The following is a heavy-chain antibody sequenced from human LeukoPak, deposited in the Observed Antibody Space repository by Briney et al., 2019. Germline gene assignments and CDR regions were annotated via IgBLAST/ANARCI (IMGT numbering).Heavy chain of an antibody. Sequence: PGASVKVSCKSSGYTFTDYYMHWVRQAPGQGLEWMGWINPKSGGTNYAQNFQGRVTMTRNTSISTAYLELSRLRSEDTAVYYCARVVAGFSYYYYYYMDVWGKGTTVTVSS. J-gene: IGHJ6*03. V-gene: IGHV1-2*02. CDR3: ARVVAGFSYYYYYYMDV. CDR2: INPKSGGT. CDR1: GYTFTDYY. D-gene: IGHD6-19*01.